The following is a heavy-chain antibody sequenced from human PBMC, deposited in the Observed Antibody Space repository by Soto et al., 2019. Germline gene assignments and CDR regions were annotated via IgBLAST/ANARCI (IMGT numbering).Heavy chain of an antibody. CDR2: IDPSDSYT. Sequence: GEPQEISSKGSGYSFTRYWISRVRQMPGKGLECMGRIDPSDSYTNYSTSFQGHVTIAAYKSISTAYLQWSSPNASDTAMYYCARHNMYSSSDWFDPWGQGTLVTVSS. J-gene: IGHJ5*02. V-gene: IGHV5-10-1*01. CDR3: ARHNMYSSSDWFDP. D-gene: IGHD6-6*01. CDR1: GYSFTRYW.